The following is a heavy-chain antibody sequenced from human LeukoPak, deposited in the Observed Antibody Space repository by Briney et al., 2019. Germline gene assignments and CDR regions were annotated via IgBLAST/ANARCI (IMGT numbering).Heavy chain of an antibody. D-gene: IGHD1-26*01. CDR1: GFTFNRCW. J-gene: IGHJ3*01. V-gene: IGHV3-30-3*01. CDR3: ARGRSYSGNYKSALDF. Sequence: GGSLRLSCVVSGFTFNRCWMNWVRQAPGKGLEWITIISYDGSIKFYADSVKGRFTVSRDKSKNTLYLQMDSLRADDTAVYYCARGRSYSGNYKSALDFWGQGTMVLVSS. CDR2: ISYDGSIK.